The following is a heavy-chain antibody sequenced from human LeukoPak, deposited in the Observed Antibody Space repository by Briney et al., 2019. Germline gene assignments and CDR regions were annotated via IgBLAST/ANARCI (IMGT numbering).Heavy chain of an antibody. Sequence: PSETLSLTCTVSGGSISSYYWSWIRQPPGKGLEWIGEINHSGSTNYNPSLKSRVTISVDTSKNQFSLKLSSVTAADTAVYYCARGRMGRYYDHWGQGTLVAVST. CDR1: GGSISSYY. CDR2: INHSGST. V-gene: IGHV4-34*01. D-gene: IGHD1-26*01. CDR3: ARGRMGRYYDH. J-gene: IGHJ4*02.